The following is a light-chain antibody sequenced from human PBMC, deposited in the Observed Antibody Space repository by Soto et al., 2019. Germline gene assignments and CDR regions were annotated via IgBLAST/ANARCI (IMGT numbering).Light chain of an antibody. J-gene: IGKJ1*01. V-gene: IGKV1-27*01. CDR3: QQYNSAPQT. CDR1: QGIIDY. Sequence: DVQMTQSPSSLSASVGDRVTITCRASQGIIDYLAWYQHKPGKAHELLIYAASTLHSGVPSRFSGSGSVTEFTLTISSLQPEDVATYYCQQYNSAPQTFGPGTKVESK. CDR2: AAS.